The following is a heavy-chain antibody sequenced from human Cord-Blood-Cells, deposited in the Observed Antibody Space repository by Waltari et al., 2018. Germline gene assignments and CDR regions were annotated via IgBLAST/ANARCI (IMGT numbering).Heavy chain of an antibody. CDR3: ATSVV. Sequence: QVQLVQSGAEVKKPGASVKVSCKVSGYTLTELSMHWVLQAPGKGLEWMGGFDPEDGETVDTQKFLGRVTVTEDTSTDTAYMELSSLRSEDTAVYYCATSVVWGQGTLVTVSS. V-gene: IGHV1-24*01. CDR2: FDPEDGET. CDR1: GYTLTELS. J-gene: IGHJ4*02.